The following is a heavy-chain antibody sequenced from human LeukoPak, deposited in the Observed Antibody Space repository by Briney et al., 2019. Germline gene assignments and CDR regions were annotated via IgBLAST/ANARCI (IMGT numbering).Heavy chain of an antibody. V-gene: IGHV3-30*02. CDR2: IRYDGSNK. CDR3: ASDRTTVTTRYYFDY. D-gene: IGHD4-17*01. CDR1: GFTFSSYG. J-gene: IGHJ4*02. Sequence: PGGSPRLSCAASGFTFSSYGMHWVRQAPGKGLEWVAFIRYDGSNKYYADSVKGRFTISRDNSKNTLFLQMNSLRAEDTAVYYCASDRTTVTTRYYFDYWGQGALVTVSS.